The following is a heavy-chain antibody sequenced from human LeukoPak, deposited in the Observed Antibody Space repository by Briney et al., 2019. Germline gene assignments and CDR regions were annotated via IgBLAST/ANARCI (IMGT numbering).Heavy chain of an antibody. CDR2: IYPGDSDT. V-gene: IGHV5-51*01. D-gene: IGHD4-11*01. J-gene: IGHJ6*03. Sequence: GESLKISCKGSEYSFTSYWISWVRQMPGKGLEWMGIIYPGDSDTRYSPSFQGQVTISADKSISTAYLQWSSLKASDTAMYYCASYGRTVFYSNYYYYYYMDVWGKGTTVTVSS. CDR3: ASYGRTVFYSNYYYYYYMDV. CDR1: EYSFTSYW.